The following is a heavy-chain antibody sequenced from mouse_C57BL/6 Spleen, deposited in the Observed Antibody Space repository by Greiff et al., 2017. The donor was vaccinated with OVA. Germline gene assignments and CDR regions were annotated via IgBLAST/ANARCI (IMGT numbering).Heavy chain of an antibody. Sequence: VQLQQSGPELVKPGASVKISCKASGYTFTDYYMNWVEQSHGKSLEWIGDINPNNGGTSYNQKFKGKATLTVDKSSSTAYMELRSLTSEDSAVYYCARTHYYGSSPRAMDYWGQGTSVTVSS. CDR3: ARTHYYGSSPRAMDY. D-gene: IGHD1-1*01. CDR1: GYTFTDYY. CDR2: INPNNGGT. V-gene: IGHV1-26*01. J-gene: IGHJ4*01.